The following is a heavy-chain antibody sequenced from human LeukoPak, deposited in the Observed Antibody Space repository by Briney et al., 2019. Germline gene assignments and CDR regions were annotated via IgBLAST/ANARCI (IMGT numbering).Heavy chain of an antibody. CDR1: GGSISSSSYY. Sequence: SETLSLTCTVSGGSISSSSYYWGWIRQPPGKGLEWIGSIYYSGSTYYNPSLKSRVTISVDTSKNQFSLKLSSVTAADTAVYYCARHVNVVVPAAMSFSDWFDPWGQGALVTVSS. J-gene: IGHJ5*02. D-gene: IGHD2-2*01. CDR3: ARHVNVVVPAAMSFSDWFDP. V-gene: IGHV4-39*01. CDR2: IYYSGST.